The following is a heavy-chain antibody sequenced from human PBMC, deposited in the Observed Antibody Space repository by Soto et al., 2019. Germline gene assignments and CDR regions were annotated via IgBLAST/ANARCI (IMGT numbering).Heavy chain of an antibody. V-gene: IGHV3-64*01. D-gene: IGHD3-10*01. CDR3: ARRARSDFYYMDV. CDR1: GFTLSGCA. J-gene: IGHJ6*03. CDR2: ISSNGVGT. Sequence: EVQLAESGGGLAQPGGSLRLSCAASGFTLSGCAMDWVRQAPGKGLEYVSGISSNGVGTYYANSVQGRFTISRDNSKNTVYLQMGSLRHEDMAVYYCARRARSDFYYMDVWGKGTTVTVSS.